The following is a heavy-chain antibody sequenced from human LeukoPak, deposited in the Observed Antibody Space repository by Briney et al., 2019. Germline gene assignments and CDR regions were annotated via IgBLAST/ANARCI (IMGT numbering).Heavy chain of an antibody. J-gene: IGHJ4*02. V-gene: IGHV1-18*01. D-gene: IGHD4-11*01. CDR2: VSPYNGNT. CDR1: GYTFTSYG. Sequence: ASVKVSCKTSGYTFTSYGIIWVRQAPGQGLEWTGWVSPYNGNTNYAQKLQGRVTMTTDTSTRTAYMELRSLRSDDTAVYFCAREITTGNFDYRGQGTLVTVSS. CDR3: AREITTGNFDY.